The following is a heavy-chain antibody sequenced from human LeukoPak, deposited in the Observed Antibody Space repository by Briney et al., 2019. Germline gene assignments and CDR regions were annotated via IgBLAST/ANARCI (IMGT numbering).Heavy chain of an antibody. V-gene: IGHV3-73*01. Sequence: PGGSLRLSCAASGFTFSGSTMHWVRQASGKGLEWVGRIRSKANNYATAYATSVKGRFTLSRDDSENTAYPQMNSLKTEDTAVYYCIRGAASGSYYGFDVWGQGATVTVSS. CDR2: IRSKANNYAT. D-gene: IGHD1-26*01. CDR3: IRGAASGSYYGFDV. J-gene: IGHJ6*02. CDR1: GFTFSGST.